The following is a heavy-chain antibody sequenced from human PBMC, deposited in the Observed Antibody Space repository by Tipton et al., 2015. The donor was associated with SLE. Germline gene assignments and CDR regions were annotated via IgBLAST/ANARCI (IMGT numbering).Heavy chain of an antibody. V-gene: IGHV3-23*03. J-gene: IGHJ3*02. D-gene: IGHD3-3*02. CDR1: GFSFSSHA. CDR2: TYRGGTS. Sequence: SLRLSCAASGFSFSSHAISWVRQAPGKGLEWVSVTYRGGTSYYVGSVRGRFTSSRDDSKNTLILQMDSLRAEDTATYYCAKDHFREAFDIWGQGTMVTVSS. CDR3: AKDHFREAFDI.